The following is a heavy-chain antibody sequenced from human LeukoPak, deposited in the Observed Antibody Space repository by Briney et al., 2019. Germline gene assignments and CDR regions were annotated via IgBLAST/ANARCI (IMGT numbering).Heavy chain of an antibody. Sequence: PGGSLRLSCAASGFIFSTYNMNWVRQAPGRGLEWVSYISSSSSTIYYSDSVKGRFTISRDNAKNSLYLQMNSLRAEDTAVYFCSRNPTAYNWFDPWGQGTLVTVSS. D-gene: IGHD1-14*01. J-gene: IGHJ5*02. CDR1: GFIFSTYN. CDR3: SRNPTAYNWFDP. V-gene: IGHV3-48*01. CDR2: ISSSSSTI.